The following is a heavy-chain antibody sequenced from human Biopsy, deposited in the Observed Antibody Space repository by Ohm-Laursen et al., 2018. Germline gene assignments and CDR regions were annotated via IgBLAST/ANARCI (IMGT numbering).Heavy chain of an antibody. Sequence: SSVKVSCKAPGGTFSNYGVNWVRQAPGQGLEWLGGNIPILGAGNYAQKFQDRVTVAADTSTSTATMELRSLRSDDTAMYYCATKLTGYFHHWGQGTLVIVSS. CDR2: NIPILGAG. CDR1: GGTFSNYG. J-gene: IGHJ1*01. D-gene: IGHD3-9*01. CDR3: ATKLTGYFHH. V-gene: IGHV1-69*06.